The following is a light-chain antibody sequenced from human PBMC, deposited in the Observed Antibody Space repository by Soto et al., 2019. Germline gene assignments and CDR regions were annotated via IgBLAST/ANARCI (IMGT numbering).Light chain of an antibody. CDR1: SSNIGSHY. CDR3: AAWDDSLSGEV. Sequence: QSVLTQPPSASGTPGQRVTIPCSGSSSNIGSHYVYWYQQLPGTAPKLLIYKNNQRPSGVPDRLSGSKSGTSASLAISGLRSEDEADYYCAAWDDSLSGEVFGGGTKVTVL. J-gene: IGLJ3*02. CDR2: KNN. V-gene: IGLV1-47*01.